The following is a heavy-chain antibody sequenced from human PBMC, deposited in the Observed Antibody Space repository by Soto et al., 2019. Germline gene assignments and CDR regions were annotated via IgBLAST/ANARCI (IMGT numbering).Heavy chain of an antibody. D-gene: IGHD3-10*01. V-gene: IGHV4-38-2*02. CDR3: ARKAYCASGRINLFDS. CDR1: GYSLYIDGH. CDR2: IYHSVST. J-gene: IGHJ4*02. Sequence: PSETLSLTCTVSGYSLYIDGHWGCTRQTPRKGLDGIASIYHSVSTFYNPSLRSRVTISIDTSKNQCSLTLTAVTAADTAMYYCARKAYCASGRINLFDSWGQGTLVTVSS.